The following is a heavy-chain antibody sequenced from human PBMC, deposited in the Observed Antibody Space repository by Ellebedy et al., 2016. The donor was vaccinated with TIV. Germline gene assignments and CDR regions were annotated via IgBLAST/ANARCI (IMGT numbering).Heavy chain of an antibody. J-gene: IGHJ4*02. CDR1: GGSFSNFY. D-gene: IGHD2-21*01. V-gene: IGHV4-34*01. Sequence: SETLSLTXNVSGGSFSNFYWSWVRQPPGKGLEWIGEIEQFGSPDYNPSLKSRVTISVDSSKKQFSLILTSVTAADTAVYYCARARRITIPYSLHFFDSWGQGALVTVSS. CDR2: IEQFGSP. CDR3: ARARRITIPYSLHFFDS.